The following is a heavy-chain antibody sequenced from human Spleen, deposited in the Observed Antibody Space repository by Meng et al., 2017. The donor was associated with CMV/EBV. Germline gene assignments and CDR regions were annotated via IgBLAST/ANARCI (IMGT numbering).Heavy chain of an antibody. J-gene: IGHJ4*02. V-gene: IGHV1-24*01. CDR3: ARDTPTSPLEY. CDR2: FDPEDGET. Sequence: ASVKVSCKVSGYTLTELSMHWVRQAPGKGLEWMGGFDPEDGETIYAQKFQGRVTITTDKSTSTSYMELTSLASQDTAVYYCARDTPTSPLEYWGQGTLVTVSS. CDR1: GYTLTELS.